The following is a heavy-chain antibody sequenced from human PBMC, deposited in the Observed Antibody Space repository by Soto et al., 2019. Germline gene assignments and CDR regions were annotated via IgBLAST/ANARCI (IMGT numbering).Heavy chain of an antibody. CDR1: GFSLSTSGMC. D-gene: IGHD3-3*01. CDR2: IDWDDDK. J-gene: IGHJ6*02. V-gene: IGHV2-70*01. Sequence: SGPTLVNPTQTLTLTCTFSGFSLSTSGMCVSWIRQPPGEALEWLALIDWDDDKYYSTSLKTRLTISKDTSKNQVVLTMTNMDPVDTATYYCARMERFLGDMDVWGQGTTVTVSS. CDR3: ARMERFLGDMDV.